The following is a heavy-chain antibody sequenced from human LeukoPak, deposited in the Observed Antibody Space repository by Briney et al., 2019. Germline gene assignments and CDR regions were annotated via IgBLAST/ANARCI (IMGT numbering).Heavy chain of an antibody. Sequence: SETLSLTCSVSGGSISNWCWNWVRQPAGKRLEWIGRLCLSADTNYKPSLKSRVTMSADMSSNEISLKLSSVTAADTAVYYCATGIAVFDYWGQGILVTVSS. D-gene: IGHD1-1*01. CDR1: GGSISNWC. V-gene: IGHV4-4*07. CDR2: LCLSADT. J-gene: IGHJ4*02. CDR3: ATGIAVFDY.